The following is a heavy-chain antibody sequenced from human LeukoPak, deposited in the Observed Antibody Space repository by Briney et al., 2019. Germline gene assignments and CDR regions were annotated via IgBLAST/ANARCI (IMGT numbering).Heavy chain of an antibody. D-gene: IGHD1-26*01. Sequence: GGSLRLSCAASGFTFSSYGMSWVRQAPGKGLEWVSAISGSGGSTYYADSVKGRFTISRDNSKNTLYLQMNSLRAEDTAVYYCARTEWELLYRFSYSYLDVWGKGTTVTISS. V-gene: IGHV3-23*01. CDR2: ISGSGGST. CDR1: GFTFSSYG. CDR3: ARTEWELLYRFSYSYLDV. J-gene: IGHJ6*03.